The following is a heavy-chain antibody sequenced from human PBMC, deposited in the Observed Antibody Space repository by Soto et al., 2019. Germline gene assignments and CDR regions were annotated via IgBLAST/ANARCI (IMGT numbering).Heavy chain of an antibody. CDR2: ISYDGSNK. V-gene: IGHV3-30*18. Sequence: SQTLSCAASGLTFSRYGMHWVRQNPGKGLEWVAVISYDGSNKYYADSVKGRFTISRDNSKNTLYLQMNSLRAEDTALYYCAKDAPYDFWSGYYRGPPLDYWGQGTLVTVSS. J-gene: IGHJ4*02. CDR3: AKDAPYDFWSGYYRGPPLDY. CDR1: GLTFSRYG. D-gene: IGHD3-3*01.